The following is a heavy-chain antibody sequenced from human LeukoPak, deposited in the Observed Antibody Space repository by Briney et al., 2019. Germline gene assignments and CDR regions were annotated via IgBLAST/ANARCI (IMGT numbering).Heavy chain of an antibody. J-gene: IGHJ4*02. CDR3: ARAEYDYVWGSYRYSFDY. Sequence: GGSLRLSCAASGFTFSSYAMHWVRQAPGKGLEWVAVISYDGSNKYYADSVKGRFTISRDNSKNTLYLQMNSLRAEDTAVYYCARAEYDYVWGSYRYSFDYWGQGTLVTVSS. CDR1: GFTFSSYA. D-gene: IGHD3-16*02. V-gene: IGHV3-30*04. CDR2: ISYDGSNK.